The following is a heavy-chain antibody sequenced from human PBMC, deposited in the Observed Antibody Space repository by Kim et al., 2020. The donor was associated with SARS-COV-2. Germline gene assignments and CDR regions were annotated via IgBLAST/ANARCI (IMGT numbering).Heavy chain of an antibody. V-gene: IGHV6-1*01. J-gene: IGHJ2*01. CDR3: ARDAPYSSGWYFDL. D-gene: IGHD6-19*01. Sequence: AVSVKSRITINPDTSKNQFSLQLNSVTPEDTAVYYCARDAPYSSGWYFDLWGRGTLVTVSS.